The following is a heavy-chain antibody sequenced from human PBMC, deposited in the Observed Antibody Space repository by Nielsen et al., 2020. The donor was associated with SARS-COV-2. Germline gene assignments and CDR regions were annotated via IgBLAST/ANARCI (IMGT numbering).Heavy chain of an antibody. J-gene: IGHJ2*01. V-gene: IGHV4-59*01. CDR3: ARDPGYSYHWYFDL. D-gene: IGHD5-18*01. Sequence: SETLSLTCTVSGGSISSYYWSWIRQPPGKELEWIGYIFYSGSTHYNPSLKSRVTISVDTSKNQFSLKLSSVTAADTAVYFCARDPGYSYHWYFDLWGRGTLVTVSS. CDR2: IFYSGST. CDR1: GGSISSYY.